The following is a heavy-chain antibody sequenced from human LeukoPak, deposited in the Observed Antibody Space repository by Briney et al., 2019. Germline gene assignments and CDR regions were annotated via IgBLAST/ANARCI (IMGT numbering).Heavy chain of an antibody. CDR2: IYSGGST. Sequence: PSETLSLTCIVSGDSISSSNSYWGWIRQPPGKGLEWVSVIYSGGSTYYADSVKGRFTISRDNSKNTLYLQMNSLSAEDTAVYYCARGPSGYHNTGGQGTLVTVSS. CDR3: ARGPSGYHNT. V-gene: IGHV3-66*01. D-gene: IGHD5-12*01. CDR1: GDSISSSNSY. J-gene: IGHJ4*02.